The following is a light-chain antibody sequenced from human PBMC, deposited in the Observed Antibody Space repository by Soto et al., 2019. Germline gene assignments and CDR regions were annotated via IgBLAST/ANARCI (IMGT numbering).Light chain of an antibody. J-gene: IGKJ2*03. Sequence: DIQMTQSPSTLSASVGDRVTITCRASQSINTWLAWYQQKPGKAPKVLIYDASSLESGVPSRFSGRGSGREFTLTISSLQPDDFATYYCQQYDNYSSFGQETKLEI. CDR1: QSINTW. CDR2: DAS. CDR3: QQYDNYSS. V-gene: IGKV1-5*01.